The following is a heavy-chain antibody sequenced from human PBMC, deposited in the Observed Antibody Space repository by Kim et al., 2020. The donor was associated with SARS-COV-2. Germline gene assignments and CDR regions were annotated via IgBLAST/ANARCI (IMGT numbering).Heavy chain of an antibody. D-gene: IGHD2-2*01. Sequence: DSVKGRFTISRDNPKNTLYRQMNSLRAEDTAVYYCARSPKEASTNWVFFDSWGQGTLVTVSS. J-gene: IGHJ4*02. V-gene: IGHV3-30*07. CDR3: ARSPKEASTNWVFFDS.